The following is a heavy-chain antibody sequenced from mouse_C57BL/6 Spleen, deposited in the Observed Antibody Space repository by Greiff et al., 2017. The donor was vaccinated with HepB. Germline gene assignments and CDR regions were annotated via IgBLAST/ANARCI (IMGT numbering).Heavy chain of an antibody. J-gene: IGHJ2*01. Sequence: EVHLVESEGGLVQPGSSMKLSCTASGFTFSDYYMAWVRQVPEKGLEWVANINYDGSSTYYLDSLKSRFIISRDNAKNILYLQMSSLKSEDTATYYCAREDGNYGYFDYWGQGTTLTVSS. CDR1: GFTFSDYY. CDR2: INYDGSST. D-gene: IGHD2-1*01. CDR3: AREDGNYGYFDY. V-gene: IGHV5-16*01.